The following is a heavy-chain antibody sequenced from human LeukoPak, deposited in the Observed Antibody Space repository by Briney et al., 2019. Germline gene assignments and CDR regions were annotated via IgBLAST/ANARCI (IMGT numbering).Heavy chain of an antibody. Sequence: GGSLRLSCAASGFTFSDYEMNWVRQAPGKGLEWLSYITSTGGAIYYADSVKGRFTTSRDNAENSLYLQMNSLRAEDTAVYYCARRWLQYYYYGMDVWGPGTTVTVSS. CDR1: GFTFSDYE. V-gene: IGHV3-48*03. CDR2: ITSTGGAI. CDR3: ARRWLQYYYYGMDV. D-gene: IGHD5-24*01. J-gene: IGHJ6*02.